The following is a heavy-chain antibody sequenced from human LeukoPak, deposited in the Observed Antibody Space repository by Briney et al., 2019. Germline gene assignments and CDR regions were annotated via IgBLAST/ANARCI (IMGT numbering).Heavy chain of an antibody. J-gene: IGHJ3*02. CDR3: ARLGVGASGVDAFDI. Sequence: AASVKVSCKASGYTFTGYYMHWVRQAPGQGLEWMGWINPNSGGTNYAQKFQGRVTMTRDTSISTAYMELSRLRSDDTAVYYCARLGVGASGVDAFDIWGQGTMVTVSS. CDR1: GYTFTGYY. CDR2: INPNSGGT. D-gene: IGHD1-26*01. V-gene: IGHV1-2*02.